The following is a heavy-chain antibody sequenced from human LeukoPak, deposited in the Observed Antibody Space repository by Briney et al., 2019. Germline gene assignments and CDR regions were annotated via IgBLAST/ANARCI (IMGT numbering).Heavy chain of an antibody. CDR3: ATDMLGGSGSSDY. J-gene: IGHJ4*02. CDR2: ITTSSGYI. Sequence: GGSLRLSCAASRFTFSTYSMNWVRQAPGKGLEWVSSITTSSGYIYYADSVKGRFTISRDNAKNSLYLQMNSLRAEDTAVYYCATDMLGGSGSSDYWGQGTLVTVSS. V-gene: IGHV3-21*01. CDR1: RFTFSTYS. D-gene: IGHD3-10*01.